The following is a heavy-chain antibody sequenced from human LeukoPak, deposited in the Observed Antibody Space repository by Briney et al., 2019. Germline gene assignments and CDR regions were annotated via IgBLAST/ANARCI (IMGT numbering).Heavy chain of an antibody. J-gene: IGHJ4*02. CDR3: ARYGGQSEFDY. Sequence: SETLSLTCTVSGGSITSSGYYWGWIRQPPGKGLEWIASIHYSGITYYNPSLKSRVTISVDTSKNQFSLKLSSVTAADTAVYYCARYGGQSEFDYWGQGTLVTVSS. D-gene: IGHD4-23*01. V-gene: IGHV4-39*01. CDR2: IHYSGIT. CDR1: GGSITSSGYY.